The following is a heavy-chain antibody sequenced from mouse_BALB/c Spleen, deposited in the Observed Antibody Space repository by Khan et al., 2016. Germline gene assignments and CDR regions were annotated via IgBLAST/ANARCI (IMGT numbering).Heavy chain of an antibody. V-gene: IGHV3-2*02. CDR2: IAYSGST. CDR3: ARLDSFDYYFDS. CDR1: GYSITSDYA. J-gene: IGHJ2*01. Sequence: EVQLQESGPGLVKPSQSLSLTCTVTGYSITSDYAWNWIRQFPGNKLEWMGYIAYSGSTFYNPSLKSRISITRDTSKNQFFLQLNSVTTEDTSTYYCARLDSFDYYFDSWGLGSTLTVSS.